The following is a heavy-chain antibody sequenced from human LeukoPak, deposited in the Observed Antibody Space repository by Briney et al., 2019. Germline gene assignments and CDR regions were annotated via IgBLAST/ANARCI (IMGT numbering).Heavy chain of an antibody. CDR2: VWFGESSQ. D-gene: IGHD3-10*01. CDR1: GFTFSNSG. CDR3: AKDAGRSGYYYGMDV. J-gene: IGHJ6*02. V-gene: IGHV3-30*02. Sequence: GGSLRLSCAASGFTFSNSGMHWVRQAPGKGLEWVAGVWFGESSQSYADSVKGRFTISRDNSKNTLYLQMNSLRAEDTAVYYCAKDAGRSGYYYGMDVWGQGTTVTVSS.